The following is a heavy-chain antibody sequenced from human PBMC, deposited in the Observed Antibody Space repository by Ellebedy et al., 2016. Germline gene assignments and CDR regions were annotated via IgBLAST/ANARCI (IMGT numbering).Heavy chain of an antibody. Sequence: GGSLRLSXAASGFTFSSYAMSWVRQAPGKGLEWVSAISGSGGSTYYADSVKGRFTISRDNSKNTLYLQMNSLRAEDTAVYYCAKMDPVGATIGGAFDYWGQGTLVTVSS. CDR2: ISGSGGST. V-gene: IGHV3-23*01. CDR3: AKMDPVGATIGGAFDY. CDR1: GFTFSSYA. D-gene: IGHD1-26*01. J-gene: IGHJ4*02.